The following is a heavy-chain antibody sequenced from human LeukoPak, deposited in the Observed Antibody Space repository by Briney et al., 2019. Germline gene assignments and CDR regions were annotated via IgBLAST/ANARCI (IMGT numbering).Heavy chain of an antibody. CDR3: VRMYSRWEGNWFDP. D-gene: IGHD6-6*01. V-gene: IGHV1-8*01. CDR2: MNPNSDKT. Sequence: ASVKVSCKASGYTFTTYEINWVRQATGQGLEWMGWMNPNSDKTGYAQKFQGRVTMTSNTSISTAYMELSSLRSEDTAVYYCVRMYSRWEGNWFDPWGQGTLVTVSS. CDR1: GYTFTTYE. J-gene: IGHJ5*02.